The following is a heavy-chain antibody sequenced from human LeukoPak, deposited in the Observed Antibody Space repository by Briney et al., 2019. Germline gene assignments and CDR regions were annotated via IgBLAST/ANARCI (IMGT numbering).Heavy chain of an antibody. CDR2: ISAGSTNT. D-gene: IGHD2-15*01. V-gene: IGHV3-23*01. CDR3: GKGRAVVGAAGPDH. J-gene: IGHJ4*02. CDR1: GFTFSGFA. Sequence: GGSLRLXCVGSGFTFSGFAMIWVRQTPGKGLESVSSISAGSTNTYYADSVKGRFTISRDNSKNTLYLQMNSLRAEDTAIYYCGKGRAVVGAAGPDHWGQGTLVTVSS.